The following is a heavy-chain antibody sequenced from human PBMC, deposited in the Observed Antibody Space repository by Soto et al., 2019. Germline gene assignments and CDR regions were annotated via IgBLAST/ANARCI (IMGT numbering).Heavy chain of an antibody. CDR2: MNPYTGDA. V-gene: IGHV1-8*02. CDR3: ARRPRVGPQLWLPFDY. Sequence: GASVKVSCKASGGTFSSYDINWVRQATGQGLEWMGWMNPYTGDADFTQKFQGRVTMTRDTSISTAYMELSSLTSEDTAVYYCARRPRVGPQLWLPFDYWAQGTLVTVSS. CDR1: GGTFSSYD. D-gene: IGHD5-18*01. J-gene: IGHJ4*02.